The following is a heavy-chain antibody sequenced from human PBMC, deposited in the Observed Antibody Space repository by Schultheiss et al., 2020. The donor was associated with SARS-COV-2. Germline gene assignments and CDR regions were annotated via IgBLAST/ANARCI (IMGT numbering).Heavy chain of an antibody. CDR2: ISYDGSNK. Sequence: GGSLRLSCAASGFTFSSYAMHWVRQAPGKGLEWVAVISYDGSNKYYADSVKGRFTISRDNSKNTLYLQMNRLRAEDTAVYYCARDAAAWDPRGRQRTPDYWGQGTLVTVAS. J-gene: IGHJ4*02. CDR1: GFTFSSYA. V-gene: IGHV3-30*04. D-gene: IGHD1-26*01. CDR3: ARDAAAWDPRGRQRTPDY.